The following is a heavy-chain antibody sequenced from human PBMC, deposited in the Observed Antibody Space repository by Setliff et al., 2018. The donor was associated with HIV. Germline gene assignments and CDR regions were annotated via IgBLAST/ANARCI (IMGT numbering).Heavy chain of an antibody. Sequence: PSETLSLTCAVSGYSIRSGYYWGWIRQSPGKGLEWIGTMFRTGTSYYNPSLTSRVTISQDTSKNQFSLELTSVTAADTAVYYCARVGGQWLSEYYYYYGMDVWGQGTTVTVSS. CDR1: GYSIRSGYY. V-gene: IGHV4-38-2*01. CDR3: ARVGGQWLSEYYYYYGMDV. J-gene: IGHJ6*02. CDR2: MFRTGTS. D-gene: IGHD6-19*01.